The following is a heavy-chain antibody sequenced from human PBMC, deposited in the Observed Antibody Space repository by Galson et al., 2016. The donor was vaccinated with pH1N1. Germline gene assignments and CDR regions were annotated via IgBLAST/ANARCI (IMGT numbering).Heavy chain of an antibody. J-gene: IGHJ4*02. CDR3: ARNGYGDYVGYFDY. CDR2: IYWDDDK. Sequence: PALVKPTQTLTLTGTFSGFSLSTSGVGVGWIRQPPGKALEWLALIYWDDDKRYSPSLKSRLTITKDTSKNQVVLTMTNMDPVDTATYYCARNGYGDYVGYFDYWGQGTLGTVSS. CDR1: GFSLSTSGVG. D-gene: IGHD4-17*01. V-gene: IGHV2-5*02.